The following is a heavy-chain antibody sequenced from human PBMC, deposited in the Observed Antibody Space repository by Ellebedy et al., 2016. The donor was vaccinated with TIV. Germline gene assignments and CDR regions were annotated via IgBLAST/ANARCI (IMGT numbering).Heavy chain of an antibody. V-gene: IGHV4-61*01. D-gene: IGHD2-15*01. CDR3: ARDLRSCNGGRCLGFDP. CDR2: ILYSGST. J-gene: IGHJ5*02. Sequence: SETLSLTCTVSGGSVNTYSYYWSWIRQPPGKGLEWIGYILYSGSTNYNPSLKSRVTISIDTSKHQFSLKLSSVTAADTAVYYCARDLRSCNGGRCLGFDPWGQGTLVTVSS. CDR1: GGSVNTYSYY.